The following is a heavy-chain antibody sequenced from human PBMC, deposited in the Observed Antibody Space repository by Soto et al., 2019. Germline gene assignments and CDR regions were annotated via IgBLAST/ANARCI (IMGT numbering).Heavy chain of an antibody. CDR3: ARDGGQLWLQEFNYYYGMDV. J-gene: IGHJ6*02. Sequence: SETLSLTCAVSGGSISSSNWWSWVRQPPGKGLEWIGEIYHSGSTNYNPSLKSRVTISVDKSKNQFSLKLSSVTAADTAVYYCARDGGQLWLQEFNYYYGMDVWGQGTTVTVSS. D-gene: IGHD5-18*01. V-gene: IGHV4-4*02. CDR2: IYHSGST. CDR1: GGSISSSNW.